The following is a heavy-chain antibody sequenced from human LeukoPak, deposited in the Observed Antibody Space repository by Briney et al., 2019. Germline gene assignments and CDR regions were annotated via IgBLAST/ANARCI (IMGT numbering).Heavy chain of an antibody. V-gene: IGHV3-49*04. CDR1: GFTFGDYA. J-gene: IGHJ2*01. Sequence: PGGSLRLSCTASGFTFGDYAMSWVRQAPGKGLEWVGFIRSKAYGGTTEYAASVKGRFTISRDDSKSIAYLQMNSLKTEDTAVYYCTRSPKTHWYFDLWGRGTLVTVSS. CDR2: IRSKAYGGTT. CDR3: TRSPKTHWYFDL.